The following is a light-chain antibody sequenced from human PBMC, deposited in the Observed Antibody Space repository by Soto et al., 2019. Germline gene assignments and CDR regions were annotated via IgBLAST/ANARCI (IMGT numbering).Light chain of an antibody. Sequence: IVMTQSPATLSVSPGERVTLSCRASQSVSGNLAWYQHKPGQAPRLLIYGASTRATGIPARFSGSGSGTEFTLTISSLQSEDFAVYYCQQCNSWPRTFGQGTKLEIK. J-gene: IGKJ2*01. CDR3: QQCNSWPRT. CDR2: GAS. CDR1: QSVSGN. V-gene: IGKV3-15*01.